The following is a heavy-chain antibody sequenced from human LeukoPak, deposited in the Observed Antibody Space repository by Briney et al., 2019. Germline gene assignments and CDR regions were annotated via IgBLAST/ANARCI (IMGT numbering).Heavy chain of an antibody. J-gene: IGHJ4*02. CDR3: AKDRIVLTVYAFDS. CDR2: LSGSGNTS. D-gene: IGHD2-8*01. Sequence: GGSLRLSCAASGFTFSSYAMSWVRQAPGKGLEWVATLSGSGNTSSYSDSVKGRFTISRDNSKNTVYLQLNSLRAEDTAVYFCAKDRIVLTVYAFDSWSQGNLVTVSS. V-gene: IGHV3-23*01. CDR1: GFTFSSYA.